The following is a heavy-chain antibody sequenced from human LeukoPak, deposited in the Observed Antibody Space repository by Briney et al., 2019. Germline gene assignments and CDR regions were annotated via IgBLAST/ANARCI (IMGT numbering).Heavy chain of an antibody. J-gene: IGHJ4*02. CDR3: ARGSVNGHFDY. D-gene: IGHD2-8*01. Sequence: SETLSLTCTVSGGSISSSSYYWGWIRQPPGKGLEWIGSIYYSGSTYYNPSLKSRVTISVDTSKNQFSLKLSSVTAADTAVFYCARGSVNGHFDYWGQGTLVTVSS. V-gene: IGHV4-39*07. CDR2: IYYSGST. CDR1: GGSISSSSYY.